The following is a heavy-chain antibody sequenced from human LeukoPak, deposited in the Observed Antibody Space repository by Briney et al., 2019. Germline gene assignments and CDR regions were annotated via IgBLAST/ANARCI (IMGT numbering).Heavy chain of an antibody. CDR3: ARVAGQHQKALPKH. D-gene: IGHD5-18*01. CDR1: GYTFTGYY. Sequence: GASVKVSCKASGYTFTGYYMHWVRQAPGQGLEWMGWINPNSGGTNYAQKFQGRVTMTRDTSISTAYMELSRLRSDDTAVYYCARVAGQHQKALPKHWGQGTLVTVSS. V-gene: IGHV1-2*02. CDR2: INPNSGGT. J-gene: IGHJ4*02.